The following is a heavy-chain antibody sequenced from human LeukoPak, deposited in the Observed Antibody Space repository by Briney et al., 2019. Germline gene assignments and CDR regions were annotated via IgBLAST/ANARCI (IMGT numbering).Heavy chain of an antibody. CDR3: ARGREGSSWYLHYLDV. V-gene: IGHV4-4*02. CDR1: GGSISSSNW. J-gene: IGHJ6*03. D-gene: IGHD6-13*01. Sequence: PSETLSLTCAVSGGSISSSNWWSWVRQPPGKGLEWIGEIYHSGSTNYNPSLKSRVTISVDTSKNQFSLKLSSVTAADTAMYYCARGREGSSWYLHYLDVXGRGTXVTVSS. CDR2: IYHSGST.